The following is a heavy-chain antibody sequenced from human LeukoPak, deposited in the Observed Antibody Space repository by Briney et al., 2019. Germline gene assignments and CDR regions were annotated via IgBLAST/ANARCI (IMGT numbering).Heavy chain of an antibody. CDR2: IRDDGSTR. V-gene: IGHV3-30*02. D-gene: IGHD1-26*01. CDR3: VRDRGSYRPIDY. J-gene: IGHJ4*02. Sequence: GGSLRLSCAASGFTFSRYGLHWVRQAPGKGLEGVAFIRDDGSTRYYADSVKGRFTVSRDNSKNTLYLQMDSLRTEDTAVYYCVRDRGSYRPIDYWGQGTLVTVSS. CDR1: GFTFSRYG.